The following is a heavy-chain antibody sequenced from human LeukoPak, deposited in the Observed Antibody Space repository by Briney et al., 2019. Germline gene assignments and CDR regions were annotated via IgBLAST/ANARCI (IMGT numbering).Heavy chain of an antibody. CDR2: SKYDGSTA. J-gene: IGHJ5*02. V-gene: IGHV3-74*03. Sequence: GGPLRLSCETSGFTLKNYWMRWLRRAPGKGLEWVSRSKYDGSTAMYAESVKGRFPISRDNARGTLYLQMNSLRVDDTAVYYCAKSDWFDPCGRGILVTVSS. CDR1: GFTLKNYW. CDR3: AKSDWFDP.